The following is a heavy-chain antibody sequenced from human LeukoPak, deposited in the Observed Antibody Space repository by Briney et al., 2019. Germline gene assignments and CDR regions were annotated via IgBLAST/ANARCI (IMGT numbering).Heavy chain of an antibody. CDR1: GFTFDDYA. CDR3: ARDQERYFDWFTQTFDY. D-gene: IGHD3-9*01. V-gene: IGHV3-9*01. CDR2: ISWNSGSI. Sequence: GRSLRLSCEASGFTFDDYAMHWVRQAPGKGLEWVSGISWNSGSIGYADSVKGRFTISRDNAKNSLYLQMNSLRAEDTAVYYCARDQERYFDWFTQTFDYWGQGTLVTVSS. J-gene: IGHJ4*02.